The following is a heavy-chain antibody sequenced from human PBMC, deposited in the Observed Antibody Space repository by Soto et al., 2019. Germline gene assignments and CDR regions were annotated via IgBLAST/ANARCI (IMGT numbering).Heavy chain of an antibody. CDR1: GESFSNHY. D-gene: IGHD3-22*01. Sequence: LTCAVYGESFSNHYWTWIRQSPGKGLEWVGEINYSGSTRYNWSLGSRVTISVDTSKNQFSLMVTSVTAEDTAVYYCARGVVYRDVGLAYGMDVWGQGTTVTVSS. CDR2: INYSGST. V-gene: IGHV4-34*01. CDR3: ARGVVYRDVGLAYGMDV. J-gene: IGHJ6*02.